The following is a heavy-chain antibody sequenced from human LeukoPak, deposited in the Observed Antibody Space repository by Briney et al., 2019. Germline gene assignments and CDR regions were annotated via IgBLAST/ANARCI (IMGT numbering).Heavy chain of an antibody. J-gene: IGHJ1*01. CDR3: ALGFHDVWEL. Sequence: SETLSLTCAVSSGSIASTTWWSWVRQPPGKGLEWIGEVNHSGNTYYSPSLKSRVTISVDTSDNQFSLTLTSVTAADTAVYYCALGFHDVWELWGQGTLVTVSS. CDR1: SGSIASTTW. CDR2: VNHSGNT. D-gene: IGHD1-26*01. V-gene: IGHV4-4*02.